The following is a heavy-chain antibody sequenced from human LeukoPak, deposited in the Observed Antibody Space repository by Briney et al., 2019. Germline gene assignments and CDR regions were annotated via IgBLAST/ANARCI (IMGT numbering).Heavy chain of an antibody. D-gene: IGHD3-10*01. CDR2: IRSKAYGGTT. CDR1: GFTFGDYA. J-gene: IGHJ4*02. Sequence: GGSLRLSCTASGFTFGDYAMSWFRQAPGKGLEWVGFIRSKAYGGTTEYAASVKGRFTISRDDSKSIAYLQMNSLKTEDTAVYYCTRDLGRLLWFGELPPPHFDYWGQGTLVTVSS. CDR3: TRDLGRLLWFGELPPPHFDY. V-gene: IGHV3-49*03.